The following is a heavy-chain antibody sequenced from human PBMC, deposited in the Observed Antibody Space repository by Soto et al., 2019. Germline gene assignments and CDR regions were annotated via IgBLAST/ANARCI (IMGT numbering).Heavy chain of an antibody. D-gene: IGHD2-15*01. CDR3: ARGHHSFGWFDP. V-gene: IGHV4-34*01. J-gene: IGHJ5*02. Sequence: SETLSLTXAVYGGSFSGYYWSWIRQPPGKGLEWIGEINHSGSTNYNPSLKSRVTISVDTSKNQFSLKLSSVTAADTAVYYCARGHHSFGWFDPWGQGTLVTVSS. CDR1: GGSFSGYY. CDR2: INHSGST.